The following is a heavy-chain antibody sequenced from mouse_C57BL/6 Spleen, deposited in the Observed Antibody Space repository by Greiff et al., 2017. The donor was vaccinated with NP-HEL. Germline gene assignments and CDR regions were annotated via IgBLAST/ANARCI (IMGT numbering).Heavy chain of an antibody. CDR1: GYTFTDYE. CDR3: TRGVLYDGYYVRAMDY. Sequence: VQLQQSGAELVRPGASVTLSCKASGYTFTDYEMHWVKQTPVHGLEWIGAIDPETGGTAYNQKFKGKAILTADKSSSTAYMELRRLTSEDSAVYYSTRGVLYDGYYVRAMDYWGQGTSVTVSA. V-gene: IGHV1-15*01. D-gene: IGHD2-3*01. J-gene: IGHJ4*01. CDR2: IDPETGGT.